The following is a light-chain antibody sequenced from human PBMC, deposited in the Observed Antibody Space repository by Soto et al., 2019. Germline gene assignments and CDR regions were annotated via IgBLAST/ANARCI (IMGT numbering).Light chain of an antibody. CDR1: QSVSSN. V-gene: IGKV3-15*01. Sequence: EIVMTQSPATLFVSPGERATLSCRASQSVSSNLAWYQQKPGQAPRLLIYGASTRATGIPARFSGSGSGTEFTLTIRSLQSEDFAVYYCQQYNNWPPWTFGQGTKVEIK. CDR3: QQYNNWPPWT. J-gene: IGKJ1*01. CDR2: GAS.